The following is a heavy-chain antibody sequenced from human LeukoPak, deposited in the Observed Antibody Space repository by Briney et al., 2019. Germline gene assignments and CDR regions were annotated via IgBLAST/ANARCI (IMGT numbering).Heavy chain of an antibody. D-gene: IGHD3-10*01. CDR3: AKNRMVRGLGKDYFDY. CDR1: GFTFSGYG. V-gene: IGHV3-30*18. CDR2: ISYDGSNK. J-gene: IGHJ4*02. Sequence: SGGSLRLSCAASGFTFSGYGMHWVRQAPGKGLEWVAVISYDGSNKYYADSVKGRFTISRDNSKNTLYLQMNSLRAEDTAVYYCAKNRMVRGLGKDYFDYWGQGTLVTVSS.